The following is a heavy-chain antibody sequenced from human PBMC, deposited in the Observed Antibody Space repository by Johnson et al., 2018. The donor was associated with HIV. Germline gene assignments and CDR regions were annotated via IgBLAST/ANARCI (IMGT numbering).Heavy chain of an antibody. CDR2: IKKDGREK. J-gene: IGHJ3*02. CDR1: AFTFGRYW. Sequence: VQLVESGGGLVQPGGSLRLSCAASAFTFGRYWMSWVRQAPGKGLEWVANIKKDGREKYYVDSVKGRFTISRDNAKNSLYLQMNSLRAEDMAVYYCTRGIPNLPITGTRGFDIWGQGTMVTVSS. D-gene: IGHD1-20*01. CDR3: TRGIPNLPITGTRGFDI. V-gene: IGHV3-7*01.